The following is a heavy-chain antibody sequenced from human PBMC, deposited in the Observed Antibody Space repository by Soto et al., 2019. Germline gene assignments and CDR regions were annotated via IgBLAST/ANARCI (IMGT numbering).Heavy chain of an antibody. D-gene: IGHD3-3*01. J-gene: IGHJ4*02. CDR3: ERNPYYDFWSGYYTPEFDY. CDR1: RFTFSSYG. CDR2: ISNDGSNK. V-gene: IGHV3-30*03. Sequence: GGSLRLSCAASRFTFSSYGMHWVRQAPGKGLEWVAVISNDGSNKYYADSVKGRFTISRDNSKNTLYLQMNSLRAEDTAVYYCERNPYYDFWSGYYTPEFDYWGQGT.